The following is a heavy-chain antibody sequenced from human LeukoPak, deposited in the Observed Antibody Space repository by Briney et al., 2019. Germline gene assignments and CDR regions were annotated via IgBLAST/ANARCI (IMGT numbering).Heavy chain of an antibody. CDR2: IYYSGST. V-gene: IGHV4-59*01. Sequence: SETLSLTCTVSGGSISSYYWSWIRQPPGKGLEWIGYIYYSGSTNYNPSLKSRVTISVDTSKNQFSLKLSSVTAADTAVYYCARGEFGETPTVDYFDYWGQGTLVTVSS. D-gene: IGHD3-16*01. CDR1: GGSISSYY. CDR3: ARGEFGETPTVDYFDY. J-gene: IGHJ4*02.